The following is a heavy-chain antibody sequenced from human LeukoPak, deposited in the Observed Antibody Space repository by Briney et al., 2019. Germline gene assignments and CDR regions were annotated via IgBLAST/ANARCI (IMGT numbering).Heavy chain of an antibody. CDR3: ARAGGYSSSWYSYYYYMDV. Sequence: ASVKVSCKASGYTFTSYDINWVRQAPGQGLEWMGWMNPNSGNTGYAQKFQGRVTMTRNTSISTAYMELSSLRSEDTAVYYCARAGGYSSSWYSYYYYMDVWGKGTTVTISS. J-gene: IGHJ6*03. V-gene: IGHV1-8*01. CDR2: MNPNSGNT. CDR1: GYTFTSYD. D-gene: IGHD6-13*01.